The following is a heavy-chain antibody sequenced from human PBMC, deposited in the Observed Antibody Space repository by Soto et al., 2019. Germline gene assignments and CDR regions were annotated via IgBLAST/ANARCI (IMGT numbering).Heavy chain of an antibody. CDR1: DSTSPINT. Sequence: PPVKSPSKAPDSTSPINTISGVRQAPGQGREWMGGLIPNFGTENYEQKLQGRITINADESTSTAFMERSSLRCEDTAVYYWARDYPYDKVFDIWGQGTMVNVS. V-gene: IGHV1-69*13. J-gene: IGHJ3*02. CDR2: LIPNFGTE. D-gene: IGHD3-9*01. CDR3: ARDYPYDKVFDI.